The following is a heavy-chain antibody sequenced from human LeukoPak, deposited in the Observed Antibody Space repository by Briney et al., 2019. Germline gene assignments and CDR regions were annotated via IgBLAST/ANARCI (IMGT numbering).Heavy chain of an antibody. CDR1: GFTFRDYY. Sequence: GGSLRLSCAASGFTFRDYYMSWIRQAPGKGLEWVSYISSSGSTIYYADSVKGRFTISRDNAKNSLYLQMNSLRAEDTAVYYCARAMIKRLRFSYYFDYWGQGTLVTVSS. D-gene: IGHD4-17*01. CDR2: ISSSGSTI. J-gene: IGHJ4*02. V-gene: IGHV3-11*01. CDR3: ARAMIKRLRFSYYFDY.